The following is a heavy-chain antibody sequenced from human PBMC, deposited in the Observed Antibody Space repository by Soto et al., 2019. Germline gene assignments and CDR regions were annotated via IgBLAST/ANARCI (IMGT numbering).Heavy chain of an antibody. D-gene: IGHD3-22*01. CDR2: ISGSGGST. CDR1: GFTFSSYA. V-gene: IGHV3-23*01. Sequence: GWSLRLSCAASGFTFSSYAMSWVRQAPGKGLEWVSAISGSGGSTYYADSVKGRFTISRDNSKNTLYLQMNSLRAEDTAVYYCAKPLRSPRYYDSSQDAFDIWGQGTMVTVSS. CDR3: AKPLRSPRYYDSSQDAFDI. J-gene: IGHJ3*02.